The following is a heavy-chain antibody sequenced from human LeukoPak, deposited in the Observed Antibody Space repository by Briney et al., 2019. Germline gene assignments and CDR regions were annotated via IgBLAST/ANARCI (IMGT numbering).Heavy chain of an antibody. CDR3: AREAWHYDFWSGPGVWFDP. D-gene: IGHD3-3*01. CDR2: IKQDGSEK. V-gene: IGHV3-7*01. CDR1: GFTFSSYW. Sequence: QPGGSLRLSCAASGFTFSSYWMSWVRQAPGKGLEWVANIKQDGSEKYYVDSVKGRFTISRDNAKNSLYLQMNSLRAEDMAVYYCAREAWHYDFWSGPGVWFDPWGQGTLVTVSS. J-gene: IGHJ5*02.